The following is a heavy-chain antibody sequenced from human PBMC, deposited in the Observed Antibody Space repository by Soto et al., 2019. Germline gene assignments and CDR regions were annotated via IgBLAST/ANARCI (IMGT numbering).Heavy chain of an antibody. CDR1: GFTFSSYA. J-gene: IGHJ4*02. CDR2: ISYDGSNK. Sequence: WGSLRLFCAASGFTFSSYAMHWVRQAPGKGLEWVAVISYDGSNKYYADYVKGRFTISRDNSKNTLYLQMNSLRAEDTAVYYCARDPTLRVVWFRYYFDYWGQGTLVTVSS. CDR3: ARDPTLRVVWFRYYFDY. D-gene: IGHD2-15*01. V-gene: IGHV3-30-3*01.